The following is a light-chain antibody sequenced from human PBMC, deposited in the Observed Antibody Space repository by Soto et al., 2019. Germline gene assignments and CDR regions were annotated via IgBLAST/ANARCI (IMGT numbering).Light chain of an antibody. Sequence: QTVVTQEPSFSVSPGGTVTLTCGLSSGSVSTSYYPTWIQQTPGHTPRTLIHSTNTRSSGVPDRFSGSILGNKAALTITGAQADDASDYYCVLYMGSGISIFGGGTKLTVL. CDR2: STN. J-gene: IGLJ2*01. CDR1: SGSVSTSYY. CDR3: VLYMGSGISI. V-gene: IGLV8-61*01.